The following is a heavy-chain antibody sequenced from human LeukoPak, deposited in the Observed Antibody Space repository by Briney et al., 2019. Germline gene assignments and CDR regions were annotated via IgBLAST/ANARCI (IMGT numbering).Heavy chain of an antibody. D-gene: IGHD3-10*01. CDR3: ARADYYGSGSYYNYY. J-gene: IGHJ4*02. Sequence: SETLSLTCTVSGGSISSGDYYWSWIRQPPGKGLEWIGYIYYSGSTYYNPSLKSRVTISVDTSKNQFSLKLSSVTAADTAVYYCARADYYGSGSYYNYYWGQGTLVTVSS. V-gene: IGHV4-30-4*01. CDR2: IYYSGST. CDR1: GGSISSGDYY.